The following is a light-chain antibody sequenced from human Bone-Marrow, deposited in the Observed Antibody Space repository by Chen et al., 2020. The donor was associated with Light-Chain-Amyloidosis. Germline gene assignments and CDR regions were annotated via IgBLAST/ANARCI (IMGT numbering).Light chain of an antibody. Sequence: SALTQPASVSGSPGQSITISCTGTSSDVGNYKFVSWYQQHPGKAPKLMLFEVSERPSGVSNRFAGAKSGNTASLTISGLQAEDEADYYCCSYAGSPWVFGGGTKLTVL. CDR3: CSYAGSPWV. V-gene: IGLV2-23*02. CDR2: EVS. J-gene: IGLJ3*02. CDR1: SSDVGNYKF.